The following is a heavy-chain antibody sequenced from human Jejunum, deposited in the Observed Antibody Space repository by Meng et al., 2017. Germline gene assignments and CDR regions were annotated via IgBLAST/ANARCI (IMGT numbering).Heavy chain of an antibody. Sequence: QVHLQGSGPGLVKPSATLSLTCSVSGGSISTLHWSWFRQPPGKGLEWIGYIYNSGSTYYNPSLQSRVTISMDTSKNQFSLRLNSVTAADTAVYYCTRGGWYGIHWGPGTLVTVSS. V-gene: IGHV4-59*01. CDR1: GGSISTLH. D-gene: IGHD6-19*01. CDR2: IYNSGST. J-gene: IGHJ4*02. CDR3: TRGGWYGIH.